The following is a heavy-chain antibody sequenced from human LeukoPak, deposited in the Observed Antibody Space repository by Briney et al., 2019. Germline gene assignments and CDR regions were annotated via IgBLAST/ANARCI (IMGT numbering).Heavy chain of an antibody. V-gene: IGHV4-34*01. D-gene: IGHD6-13*01. CDR2: INHSGST. J-gene: IGHJ4*02. CDR3: ARLYSSSWSPRDPHFDY. Sequence: SETLSLTCAVYGGSFSGYYWNWIRQPPGKGLEWIGDINHSGSTNYNPSLKSRVTISVDTSRNQFSLKLRSVTAADTAVFYCARLYSSSWSPRDPHFDYWGQGTLVTVSS. CDR1: GGSFSGYY.